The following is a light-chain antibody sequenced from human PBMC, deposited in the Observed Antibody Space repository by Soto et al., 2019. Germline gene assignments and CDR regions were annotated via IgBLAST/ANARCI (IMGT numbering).Light chain of an antibody. CDR1: QGISSY. V-gene: IGKV1-9*01. CDR3: QQLNNYPRT. Sequence: IQLTQSPSSLSASVGDRVTITCRASQGISSYLAWYQQKPGKAPKLLIYAASTLQSGVPSRFSGSGSGTEFTLTIRSLQPEDFATYYCQQLNNYPRTFGQGTKLEIK. J-gene: IGKJ2*01. CDR2: AAS.